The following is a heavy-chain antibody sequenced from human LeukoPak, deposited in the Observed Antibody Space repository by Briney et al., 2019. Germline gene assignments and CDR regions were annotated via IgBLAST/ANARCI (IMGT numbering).Heavy chain of an antibody. CDR1: GGSFSGYY. V-gene: IGHV4-34*01. CDR3: ARRLRRAPFDY. J-gene: IGHJ4*02. CDR2: INHSGST. Sequence: KSSETLSLTCAVYGGSFSGYYWSWIRQPPGEGLEWIGEINHSGSTNYNPSLKSRVTISADTSKNQFSLKLSSVTAADTAVYYCARRLRRAPFDYWGQGTLVTVSS.